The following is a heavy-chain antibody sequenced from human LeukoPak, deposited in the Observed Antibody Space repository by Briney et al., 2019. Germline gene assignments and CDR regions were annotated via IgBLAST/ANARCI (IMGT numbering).Heavy chain of an antibody. Sequence: PGGSLRLSCAASGFTFSSYAMSWVRQAPGKGLEWVSAISGSGGSTYYADSVKGRFTISRDNSKNTLYLQMNSLRAEDTAVYYCASFDYYDSSGYHTDYWGQGTLVTVSS. CDR2: ISGSGGST. V-gene: IGHV3-23*01. D-gene: IGHD3-22*01. J-gene: IGHJ4*02. CDR3: ASFDYYDSSGYHTDY. CDR1: GFTFSSYA.